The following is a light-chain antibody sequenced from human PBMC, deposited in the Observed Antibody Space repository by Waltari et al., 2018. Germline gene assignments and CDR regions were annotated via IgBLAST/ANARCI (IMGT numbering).Light chain of an antibody. Sequence: IQMTQSPATLSASVGGRVTISCRDSQGISSLLAWYQQKPGQYPNLLIYESSSIESGVPSRFSGSGSGTEFTLTISGLQPDDFATYYCQQYKSFPITFGPGTRLEIK. CDR2: ESS. CDR3: QQYKSFPIT. CDR1: QGISSL. V-gene: IGKV1-5*03. J-gene: IGKJ5*01.